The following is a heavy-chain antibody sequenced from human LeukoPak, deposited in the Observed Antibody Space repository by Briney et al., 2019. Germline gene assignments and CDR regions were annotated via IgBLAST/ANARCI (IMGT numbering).Heavy chain of an antibody. CDR3: ARDLMWGFDY. CDR2: IGNDGRDQ. CDR1: GFTFSGHA. Sequence: PGGSLRLSCAASGFTFSGHAMHWVRQPPGVGLEWVAIIGNDGRDQHYSDSVKGRFTISRDNSKNTLFLQLNSLRPEDTALYLCARDLMWGFDYWGQGTLVTVSS. D-gene: IGHD7-27*01. V-gene: IGHV3-30*02. J-gene: IGHJ4*02.